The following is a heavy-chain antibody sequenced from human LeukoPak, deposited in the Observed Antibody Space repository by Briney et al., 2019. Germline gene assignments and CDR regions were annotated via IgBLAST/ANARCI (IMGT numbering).Heavy chain of an antibody. CDR3: TSHAAFDP. V-gene: IGHV3-15*01. CDR1: GFTFNNAW. CDR2: IKSKNVGGTT. Sequence: GGSLRLSCAASGFTFNNAWMNWVRQAPGKGLEWVGRIKSKNVGGTTDYAAPVKGRFTISRDDSKNTVYLQMNSPKSEDTAVYYCTSHAAFDPWGQGTLVTVSS. J-gene: IGHJ5*02.